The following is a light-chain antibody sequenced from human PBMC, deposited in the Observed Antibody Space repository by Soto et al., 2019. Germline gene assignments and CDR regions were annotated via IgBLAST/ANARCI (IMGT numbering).Light chain of an antibody. J-gene: IGKJ1*01. CDR3: QQYGNSPQT. Sequence: EIVMTQSPATLSVSPGERATLSCRASQSVSSNLAWYQQKPGQAPRLLIYGASSRATGIPNRFSGSGSGTDFTLTISRLEPEDFAVYYCQQYGNSPQTFGQGTTGDIK. V-gene: IGKV3-20*01. CDR1: QSVSSN. CDR2: GAS.